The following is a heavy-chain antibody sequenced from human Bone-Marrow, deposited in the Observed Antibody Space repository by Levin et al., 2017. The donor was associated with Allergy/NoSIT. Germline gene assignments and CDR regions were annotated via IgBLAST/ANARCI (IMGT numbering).Heavy chain of an antibody. CDR3: ARSHYRMDV. J-gene: IGHJ6*02. CDR2: ISDTGDT. V-gene: IGHV4-59*01. CDR1: GGSINSYH. Sequence: PSETLSLTCIVSGGSINSYHWAWMRQSPGKELEWIGHISDTGDTTYNPSLRGRVSMSLDTSRNQFSLRLTSMTAADTALYYCARSHYRMDVWGRGTTVTVSS.